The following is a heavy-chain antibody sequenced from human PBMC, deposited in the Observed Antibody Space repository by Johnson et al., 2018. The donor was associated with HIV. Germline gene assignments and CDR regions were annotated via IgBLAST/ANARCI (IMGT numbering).Heavy chain of an antibody. J-gene: IGHJ3*02. CDR3: GFDI. Sequence: VQLVESGGGLVQPGGSLRLSCAGSGFTFRDYWMKWVRQAPGKGLEWVAKIKHDGRRKYYGDSVKGRFTISRDNSKNLLFLQMNSLRAEDTAVYYFGFDIWGQGTMVTVSS. V-gene: IGHV3-7*05. CDR2: IKHDGRRK. CDR1: GFTFRDYW.